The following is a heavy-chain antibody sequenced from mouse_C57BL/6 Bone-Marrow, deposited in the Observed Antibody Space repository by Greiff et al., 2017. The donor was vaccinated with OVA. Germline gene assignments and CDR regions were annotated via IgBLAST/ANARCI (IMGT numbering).Heavy chain of an antibody. CDR3: ARQLRLYYFDY. CDR1: GYTFTSYW. J-gene: IGHJ2*01. V-gene: IGHV1-69*01. D-gene: IGHD3-2*02. CDR2: IDPSDSYT. Sequence: VQLQQPGAELVMPGASVKLSCKASGYTFTSYWMHWVKQRPGQGLEWIGEIDPSDSYTNYNQKFKGKSTLTVDKSSSTAYMQLSSLTSEDSAVXYCARQLRLYYFDYWGQGTTLTVSS.